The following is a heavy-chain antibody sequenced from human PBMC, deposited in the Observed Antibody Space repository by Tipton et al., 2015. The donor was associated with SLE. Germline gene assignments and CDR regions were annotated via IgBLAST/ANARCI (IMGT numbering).Heavy chain of an antibody. Sequence: SLRLSCAASGFTFEQYAIHWIRQVPGKGLEWVSGISWDGSSIDYAASVKGRFTISRDNAKKSLYLDMGGLTPEDTALYYCAKERGVRGVISGYAVDVWGQGTTVTVSS. CDR3: AKERGVRGVISGYAVDV. D-gene: IGHD3-10*01. V-gene: IGHV3-9*01. CDR1: GFTFEQYA. CDR2: ISWDGSSI. J-gene: IGHJ6*02.